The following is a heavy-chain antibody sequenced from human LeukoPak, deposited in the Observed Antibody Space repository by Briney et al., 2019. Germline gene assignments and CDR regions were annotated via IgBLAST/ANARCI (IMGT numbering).Heavy chain of an antibody. CDR3: AKCAPLWGYRYSSSSYYFDY. D-gene: IGHD6-13*01. CDR1: GFTFSSYA. V-gene: IGHV3-23*01. Sequence: GGSLRLSCAASGFTFSSYAMSWVRQAPGKGLEWVSAISGSGGSTYYADSVKGRFTISRDNSKNTLYLQMNSLRAEDTAVYYCAKCAPLWGYRYSSSSYYFDYWGQGTLVTVSS. CDR2: ISGSGGST. J-gene: IGHJ4*02.